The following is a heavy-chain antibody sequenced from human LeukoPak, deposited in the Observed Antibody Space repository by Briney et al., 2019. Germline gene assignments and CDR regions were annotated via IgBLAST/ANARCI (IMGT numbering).Heavy chain of an antibody. CDR1: GFTFSSYA. CDR2: ISGSGGST. V-gene: IGHV3-23*01. CDR3: ANQGSAYYDYVWGSLSGFDY. D-gene: IGHD3-16*01. J-gene: IGHJ4*02. Sequence: AGGSLRLSCAASGFTFSSYAMSWVRQAPGKGLEWVSAISGSGGSTYYADSVKGRFTISRDNSKNTLYLQMNSLRAEDTAVYYCANQGSAYYDYVWGSLSGFDYWGQGTLVTVSS.